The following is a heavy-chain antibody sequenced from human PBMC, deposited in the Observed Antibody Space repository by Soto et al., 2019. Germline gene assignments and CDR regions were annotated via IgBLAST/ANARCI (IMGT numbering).Heavy chain of an antibody. V-gene: IGHV3-48*02. J-gene: IGHJ4*03. CDR2: FGTRSKYI. CDR3: VRDSDWAFDF. D-gene: IGHD3-9*01. CDR1: GYRFSDYS. Sequence: GGSLSLSCASSGYRFSDYSMNWFRQAPGKGLEWISYFGTRSKYIYYSDSVRGRFTISRDDAKNSLYLQLNNVRDDDTALYYCVRDSDWAFDFWGQGTMWTVSS.